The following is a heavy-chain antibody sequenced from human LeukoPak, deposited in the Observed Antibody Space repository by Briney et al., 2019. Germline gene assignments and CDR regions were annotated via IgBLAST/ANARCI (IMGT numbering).Heavy chain of an antibody. Sequence: SETLSLTCTASGGSISSGSYYWSWIRQPAGKGLEWIGRIYTSGSTNYNPSLKSRVTISVDTSKNQFSLKLSSVTAADTAVYYCARDAPGWPYGGNSALVYWGQGTLVTVSS. CDR2: IYTSGST. V-gene: IGHV4-61*02. J-gene: IGHJ4*02. CDR3: ARDAPGWPYGGNSALVY. D-gene: IGHD4-23*01. CDR1: GGSISSGSYY.